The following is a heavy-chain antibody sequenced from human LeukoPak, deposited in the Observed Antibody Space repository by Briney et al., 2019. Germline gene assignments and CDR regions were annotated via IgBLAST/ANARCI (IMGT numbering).Heavy chain of an antibody. J-gene: IGHJ4*02. CDR2: IYGAGAT. CDR1: GFTVSNDY. D-gene: IGHD3-16*01. Sequence: GGSLRLSCAASGFTVSNDYMSWVRQAPGKGLEWVSVIYGAGATYYADSVKGRFTISRDNSKNTLYLQMNSLRAEDTAVYYCARLAGATDYFDYWGQGTLVTVSS. V-gene: IGHV3-53*01. CDR3: ARLAGATDYFDY.